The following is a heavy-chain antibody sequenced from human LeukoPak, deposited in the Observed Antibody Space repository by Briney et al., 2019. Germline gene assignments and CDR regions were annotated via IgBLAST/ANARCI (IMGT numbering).Heavy chain of an antibody. V-gene: IGHV3-53*04. CDR2: IYSGGWT. D-gene: IGHD6-19*01. CDR3: ASLATAGDN. CDR1: GFTFSSYA. J-gene: IGHJ4*02. Sequence: PGGSLRLSCAASGFTFSSYAMTWVRQAPGKGLEWVSLIYSGGWTYYADSVKGRFTISRHNSKNTIYLQMNSLRADDTAVYYCASLATAGDNWGQGTLVTVSS.